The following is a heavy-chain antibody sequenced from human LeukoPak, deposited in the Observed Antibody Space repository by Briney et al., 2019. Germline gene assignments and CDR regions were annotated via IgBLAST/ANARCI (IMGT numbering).Heavy chain of an antibody. CDR1: GGSISSSSYY. CDR2: IYYSGST. Sequence: SETLSPTCTVSGGSISSSSYYWGWIRQPPGKGLEWIGSIYYSGSTYYNPSLKSRVTISVDTSKNQFSLKLSSVTAADTAVYYCARQDTAMVTFWGQGTLVTVSS. V-gene: IGHV4-39*01. D-gene: IGHD5-18*01. J-gene: IGHJ4*02. CDR3: ARQDTAMVTF.